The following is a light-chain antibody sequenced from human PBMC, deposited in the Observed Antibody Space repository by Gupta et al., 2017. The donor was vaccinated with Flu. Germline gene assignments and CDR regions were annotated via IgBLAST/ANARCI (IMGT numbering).Light chain of an antibody. CDR1: NIGSKS. Sequence: SSVLTQPPSVSVAPGQTARITCGRNNIGSKSVHWYQQKPGQAPVLVVFDDFDRPSGLPERFSGSNSGDTATLTISRVEAGDEADYYCLVWDTGSDYVFGTGTTVTVL. CDR2: DDF. J-gene: IGLJ1*01. V-gene: IGLV3-21*02. CDR3: LVWDTGSDYV.